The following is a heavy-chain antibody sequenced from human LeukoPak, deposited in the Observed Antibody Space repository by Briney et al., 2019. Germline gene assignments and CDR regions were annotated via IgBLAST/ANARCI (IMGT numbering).Heavy chain of an antibody. CDR3: ARWYSSSSGNWFDP. J-gene: IGHJ5*02. CDR1: GYTFTGYY. CDR2: INPNSGGT. V-gene: IGHV1-2*02. D-gene: IGHD6-6*01. Sequence: ASVKVSCKASGYTFTGYYMHWVRQAPGQGLEWMGCINPNSGGTNYAQKFQGRVTMTRDTSISTAYMELSRLRSDDTAVYYCARWYSSSSGNWFDPWGQGTLVTVSS.